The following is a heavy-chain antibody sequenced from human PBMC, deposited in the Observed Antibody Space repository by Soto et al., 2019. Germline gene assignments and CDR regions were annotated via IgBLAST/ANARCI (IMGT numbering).Heavy chain of an antibody. CDR3: ARASGSNIHFDF. CDR1: GLTFSSYW. CDR2: INTDVSST. V-gene: IGHV3-74*01. J-gene: IGHJ4*02. Sequence: GGSLRISCAASGLTFSSYWMHWVRQAPGKGLVWVSRINTDVSSTTYADSVKGRFTISRDNTKNTLYLQMNSLRVEYTAVYYCARASGSNIHFDFWGQGTLVTVSS. D-gene: IGHD1-26*01.